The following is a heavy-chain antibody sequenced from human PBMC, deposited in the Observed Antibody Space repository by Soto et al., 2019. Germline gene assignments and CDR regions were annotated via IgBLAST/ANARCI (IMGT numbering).Heavy chain of an antibody. J-gene: IGHJ4*02. CDR3: AKAPKWELTPFDY. Sequence: EVRLLESGGDLVQPGGSLRLSCAGSGFTFSRPAMSWIRQAPGKELEWVSSISGSGGSTYYADSVKGRFTISKDNSNNTLYLQMNSLRAEDTAVYYCAKAPKWELTPFDYWGQGTLVTVSS. V-gene: IGHV3-23*01. CDR2: ISGSGGST. D-gene: IGHD1-26*01. CDR1: GFTFSRPA.